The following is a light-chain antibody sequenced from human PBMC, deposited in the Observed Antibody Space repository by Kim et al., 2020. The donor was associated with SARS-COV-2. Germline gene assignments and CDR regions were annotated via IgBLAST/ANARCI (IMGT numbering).Light chain of an antibody. Sequence: GLEVTISCSRGTSHIGRNAVMWYRHLPGPAPILLIYSNNQRPSGVPDRFSGSRSDTSASLAISGLQSDDGADYYCASWDDSLIGVVFGGGTKVTVL. CDR1: TSHIGRNA. CDR2: SNN. J-gene: IGLJ3*02. CDR3: ASWDDSLIGVV. V-gene: IGLV1-44*01.